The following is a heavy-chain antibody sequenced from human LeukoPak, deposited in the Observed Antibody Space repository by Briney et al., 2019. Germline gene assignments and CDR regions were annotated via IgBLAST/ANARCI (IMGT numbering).Heavy chain of an antibody. Sequence: SETLSLTCTVSGGSVSSYYWNWVRQPPGKGLEWIGYIYYSGSTNYNPSLKSRVTISVDTSKNQFSLKLNSVTAADTAVYYCARWDSGSYFLDYWGQGTLVTVSS. CDR3: ARWDSGSYFLDY. J-gene: IGHJ4*02. D-gene: IGHD1-26*01. CDR2: IYYSGST. CDR1: GGSVSSYY. V-gene: IGHV4-59*02.